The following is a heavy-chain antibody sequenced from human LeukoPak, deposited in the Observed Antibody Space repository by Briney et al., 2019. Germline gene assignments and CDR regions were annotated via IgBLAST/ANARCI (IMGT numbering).Heavy chain of an antibody. J-gene: IGHJ5*02. Sequence: GGSLRLSCAASGFTFSSYGMHWVRQAPGKGLEWVAFIRYDGSNKYYADSVKGRFTISRDNSKNTLYLQMNSLRAEDTAVYYCAARSLYYDSSAFRFDPWGQGTLVTVSS. CDR2: IRYDGSNK. CDR3: AARSLYYDSSAFRFDP. CDR1: GFTFSSYG. V-gene: IGHV3-30*02. D-gene: IGHD3-22*01.